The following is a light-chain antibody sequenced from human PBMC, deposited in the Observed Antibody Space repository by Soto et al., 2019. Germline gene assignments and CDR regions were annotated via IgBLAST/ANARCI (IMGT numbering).Light chain of an antibody. J-gene: IGKJ3*01. CDR1: QDVSRY. CDR3: QQLQRTPFT. CDR2: GAS. V-gene: IGKV1-9*01. Sequence: QLTQSPSSLSASVGDRVTITCRASQDVSRYLAWYQQKAGKAPKLLIYGASTLQSGVPSRFSGFGSGTEFTRPISSLQPADFATYHCQQLQRTPFTFGPGTTVDV.